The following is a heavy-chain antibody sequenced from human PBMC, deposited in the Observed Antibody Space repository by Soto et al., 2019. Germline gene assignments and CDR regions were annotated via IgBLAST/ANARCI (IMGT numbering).Heavy chain of an antibody. CDR1: GFTFSDYS. Sequence: PGGSLRLSCAASGFTFSDYSMHWVRQAPGKGLEWVSVITGSRGKTYYADSVKGRFTISRDKSTNTLYLHMNSLRAEDTAVYYCARDGGSWREMATIPDDAFDIWGQGTMVTVSS. V-gene: IGHV3-23*01. CDR2: ITGSRGKT. D-gene: IGHD5-12*01. CDR3: ARDGGSWREMATIPDDAFDI. J-gene: IGHJ3*02.